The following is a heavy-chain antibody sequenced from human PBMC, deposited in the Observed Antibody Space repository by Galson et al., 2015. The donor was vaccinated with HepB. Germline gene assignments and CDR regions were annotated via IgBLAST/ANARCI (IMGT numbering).Heavy chain of an antibody. CDR1: GGTFSSYA. CDR2: IIPIFGTA. Sequence: SVKVSCKASGGTFSSYAISWVRQAPGQGLEWMGGIIPIFGTANYAQKFQGRVTITADESTGTAYMELSSLRSEDTAVYYCARDRGGLQDGEHYYYYTTWTSGAKGPRSPSP. D-gene: IGHD5-24*01. J-gene: IGHJ6*03. V-gene: IGHV1-69*13. CDR3: ARDRGGLQDGEHYYYYTTWTS.